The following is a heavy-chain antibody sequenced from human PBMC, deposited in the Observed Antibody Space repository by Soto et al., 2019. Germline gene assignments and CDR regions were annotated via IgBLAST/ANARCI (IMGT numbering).Heavy chain of an antibody. Sequence: QVQLQQWGAGLLKPSETLSLTCAVYGGSLSDYYWNWLRQPPGKGLEWIGEVNHRGSSSYNPSLTDSGDISVDTAMTQFYFKLRSVTAADTAVYYCARYQWNPGAFEPWGPGTQVIVSS. CDR2: VNHRGSS. CDR1: GGSLSDYY. D-gene: IGHD1-20*01. J-gene: IGHJ5*02. CDR3: ARYQWNPGAFEP. V-gene: IGHV4-34*01.